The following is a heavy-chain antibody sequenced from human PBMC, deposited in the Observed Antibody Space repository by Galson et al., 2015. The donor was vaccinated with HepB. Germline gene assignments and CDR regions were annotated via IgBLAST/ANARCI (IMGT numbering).Heavy chain of an antibody. CDR3: ARVSMAGPNFDY. Sequence: SLRLSCAASGFTFISYEINWVRQAPGKGLEWVSYISSSGSTIYYADSVKGRFTISRDNAKNSLYLQMNSLRAEDTAVYYCARVSMAGPNFDYWGQGTLVTVSS. D-gene: IGHD6-19*01. J-gene: IGHJ4*02. CDR1: GFTFISYE. CDR2: ISSSGSTI. V-gene: IGHV3-48*03.